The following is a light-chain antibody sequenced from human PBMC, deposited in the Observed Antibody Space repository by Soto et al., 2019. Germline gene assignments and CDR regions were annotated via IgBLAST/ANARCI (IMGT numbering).Light chain of an antibody. CDR3: AAWDDSLKGWV. CDR2: DVD. CDR1: RSDVGGYRF. V-gene: IGLV2-11*01. J-gene: IGLJ3*02. Sequence: QSVLTQPRSVSGSPGQSVTISCTGARSDVGGYRFVSWYQQHPDKAPKLMIYDVDKRPSGVPDRFSGSKSGNTASLTISGLQAEDEADYYCAAWDDSLKGWVFGGGTKLTVL.